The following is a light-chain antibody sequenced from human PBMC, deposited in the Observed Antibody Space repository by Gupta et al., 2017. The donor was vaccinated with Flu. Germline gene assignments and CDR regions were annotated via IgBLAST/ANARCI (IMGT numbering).Light chain of an antibody. V-gene: IGKV3-20*01. J-gene: IGKJ1*01. CDR2: GAS. CDR3: HQYASSPRT. Sequence: EIVLTQSPGILSLSPGERATLSCRASQTVSSNYLAWYQQKPGQAPRLLIYGASTRATGIPGRFSGSGSATDFTLTISRLEPEDFAVYYCHQYASSPRTFGQGTEVEIQ. CDR1: QTVSSNY.